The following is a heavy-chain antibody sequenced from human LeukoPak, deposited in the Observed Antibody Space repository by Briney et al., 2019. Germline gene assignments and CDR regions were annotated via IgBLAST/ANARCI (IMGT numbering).Heavy chain of an antibody. CDR3: ARDVRGYSYGSYYYYYYYMDV. CDR2: ISSNGGST. J-gene: IGHJ6*03. V-gene: IGHV3-64*01. Sequence: GGSLRLSCAASGFTFSSYAMHWVRQAPGKGLEYVSAISSNGGSTYYANSVKGRFTISRDNSKNTLYLQMGSLRAEDMAVYHCARDVRGYSYGSYYYYYYYMDVWGKGTTVTVSS. D-gene: IGHD5-18*01. CDR1: GFTFSSYA.